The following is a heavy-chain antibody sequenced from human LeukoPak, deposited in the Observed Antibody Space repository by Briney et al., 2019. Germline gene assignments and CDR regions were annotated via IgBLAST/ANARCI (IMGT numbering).Heavy chain of an antibody. V-gene: IGHV3-30-3*01. CDR3: ARWGSYYDSSCYFMVEYYFDY. CDR1: GFTFSSYA. CDR2: ISYDGSNK. D-gene: IGHD3-22*01. Sequence: GGSMRLSCAASGFTFSSYAMHWVRQAPGKGLEWVAVISYDGSNKYYADSVKGRFTISRDNSKNTLYLQMNSLRAEDTAVYYCARWGSYYDSSCYFMVEYYFDYWGQGTLVTVSS. J-gene: IGHJ4*02.